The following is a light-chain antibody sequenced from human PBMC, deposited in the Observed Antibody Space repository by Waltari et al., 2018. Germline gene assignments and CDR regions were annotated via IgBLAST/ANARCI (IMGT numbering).Light chain of an antibody. J-gene: IGLJ3*02. Sequence: QSVLTQPPSVSGAPGQRVTISCTGSSSNIGAGYDVHWYQQLPGTAPKLLIYGNSNRPSGGPDRCSGYKSGPSACLAITGLQAEDEADYYCQSYDSSLSGWVFGGGTKLTVL. CDR2: GNS. CDR3: QSYDSSLSGWV. CDR1: SSNIGAGYD. V-gene: IGLV1-40*01.